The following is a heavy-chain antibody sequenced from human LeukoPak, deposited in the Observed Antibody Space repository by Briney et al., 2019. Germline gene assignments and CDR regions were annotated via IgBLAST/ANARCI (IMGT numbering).Heavy chain of an antibody. CDR3: ANEGRTYYDFWSGYFTPSGCFDY. V-gene: IGHV3-23*01. Sequence: PGGSLRLSCAASGFTFSSYAMGWVRQAPGKGLEWVSAISGSGDSTYYADSVKGRFTISRDNSKNTLYLQMNSLRAEDTAVYYCANEGRTYYDFWSGYFTPSGCFDYWGQGTLVTVSS. CDR1: GFTFSSYA. CDR2: ISGSGDST. D-gene: IGHD3-3*01. J-gene: IGHJ4*02.